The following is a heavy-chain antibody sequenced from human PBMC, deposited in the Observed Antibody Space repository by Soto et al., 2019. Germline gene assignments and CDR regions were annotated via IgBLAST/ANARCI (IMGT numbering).Heavy chain of an antibody. CDR2: IDHSGST. CDR3: AMIAAAGTNFDY. Sequence: QVQLQESGPGLVKPSGTLSLTCAVSGGSISSSNWWSWGRQPPGKGLEWIGEIDHSGSTNYNPSLKSRVTISVDKSKNQFSLKRSSVTAADTAVYYWAMIAAAGTNFDYWGQGTLVTVSS. CDR1: GGSISSSNW. D-gene: IGHD6-13*01. V-gene: IGHV4-4*02. J-gene: IGHJ4*02.